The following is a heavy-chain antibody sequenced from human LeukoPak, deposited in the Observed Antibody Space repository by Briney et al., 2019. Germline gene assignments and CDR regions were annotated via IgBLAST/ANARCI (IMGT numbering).Heavy chain of an antibody. D-gene: IGHD2-15*01. Sequence: GGSLRLSCAASGFTFSSYSINRVRQAPGKGLEWVSYISSSSSTIYYADSVKGRFTISRDNAKNSLYLQMNSLRAEDTAVYYCARDSCSGGSCYLDYWGQGTLVTVSS. CDR1: GFTFSSYS. J-gene: IGHJ4*02. V-gene: IGHV3-48*01. CDR3: ARDSCSGGSCYLDY. CDR2: ISSSSSTI.